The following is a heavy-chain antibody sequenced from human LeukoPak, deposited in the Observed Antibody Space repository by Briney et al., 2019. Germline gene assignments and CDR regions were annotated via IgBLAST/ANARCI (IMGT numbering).Heavy chain of an antibody. D-gene: IGHD3-22*01. J-gene: IGHJ6*02. CDR2: ISAYNGNT. Sequence: ASVKVSCKASGYTFTSYGISWVRRAPGQGLEWMGWISAYNGNTNYAQKLQGRVTMTTDTSTSTAYMELRSLRSDDTAVYYCASVTYYYDSSGYSRLDYYYGMDVWGQGTTVTVSS. V-gene: IGHV1-18*01. CDR3: ASVTYYYDSSGYSRLDYYYGMDV. CDR1: GYTFTSYG.